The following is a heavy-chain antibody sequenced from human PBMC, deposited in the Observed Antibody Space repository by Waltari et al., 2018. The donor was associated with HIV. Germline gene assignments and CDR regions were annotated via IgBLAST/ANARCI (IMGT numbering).Heavy chain of an antibody. CDR3: VRDRTSVTTGDFDS. J-gene: IGHJ4*02. CDR2: ITRGSSYL. D-gene: IGHD1-1*01. CDR1: GFHLNLFT. Sequence: EVRLVESGGGLVKPGGALTLSCTASGFHLNLFTMPWVRLAPSKGLEWVSSITRGSSYLYYSDAVKGRFTVSRDNAKNSLFLQLKALTAEDTALYFCVRDRTSVTTGDFDSWGQGVPVTVSS. V-gene: IGHV3-21*02.